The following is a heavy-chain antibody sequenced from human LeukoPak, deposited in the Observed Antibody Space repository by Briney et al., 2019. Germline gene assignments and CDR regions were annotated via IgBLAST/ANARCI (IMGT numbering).Heavy chain of an antibody. D-gene: IGHD3-9*01. V-gene: IGHV3-23*01. CDR2: ISGSGGST. CDR3: TTDGGPYYDILTGYYNPLYLDF. CDR1: GFTFSSYA. J-gene: IGHJ4*01. Sequence: GGSLRLSCAASGFTFSSYAMSWVRQAPGKGLEWVSAISGSGGSTYYADSVKGRFTISRDDSKHTLYLQMNSLRAEDTAVYYCTTDGGPYYDILTGYYNPLYLDFWGHRSLVTVSS.